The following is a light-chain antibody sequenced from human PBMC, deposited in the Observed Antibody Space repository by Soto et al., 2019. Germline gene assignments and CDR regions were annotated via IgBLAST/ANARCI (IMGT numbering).Light chain of an antibody. V-gene: IGKV3-15*01. CDR2: GAS. CDR1: QTVTTD. Sequence: ELLMTQSPFPLSVSPGDRATLSCRASQTVTTDLAWYQQKPGQAPRLVIHGASTRATDFPARFSGSGSGTECTLTISSLQSEDIEVYYCHQYYTWPRTFGQGTKVDIK. J-gene: IGKJ1*01. CDR3: HQYYTWPRT.